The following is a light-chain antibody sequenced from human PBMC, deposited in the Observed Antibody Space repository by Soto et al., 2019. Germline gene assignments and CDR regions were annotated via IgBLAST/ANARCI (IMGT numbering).Light chain of an antibody. CDR1: QSIGSL. Sequence: DFQMTQSPSTLSASVGDRVTITCRASQSIGSLLAWYQHKPGKAPKLLIYKASSLESGVPSRFSGSGSGTEFTLTISSLQPDDFARYYCQQYGSYSPWTFGQGTKVEIK. J-gene: IGKJ1*01. V-gene: IGKV1-5*03. CDR3: QQYGSYSPWT. CDR2: KAS.